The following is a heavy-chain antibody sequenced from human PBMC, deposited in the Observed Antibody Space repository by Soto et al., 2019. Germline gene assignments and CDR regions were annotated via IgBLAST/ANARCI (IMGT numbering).Heavy chain of an antibody. J-gene: IGHJ4*02. D-gene: IGHD4-17*01. Sequence: EVQLVESGGDLVQPGGSLRLSCAASGFTFSIYSMNWVRQAPGKGLEWISYISFSSTTIYYADSVKGRFTISRDNAKNSLYLQMNNLRDEDTAMYYCARHYASKYDYGDYLSRPLYWGQGTLVTVSS. CDR3: ARHYASKYDYGDYLSRPLY. CDR2: ISFSSTTI. CDR1: GFTFSIYS. V-gene: IGHV3-48*02.